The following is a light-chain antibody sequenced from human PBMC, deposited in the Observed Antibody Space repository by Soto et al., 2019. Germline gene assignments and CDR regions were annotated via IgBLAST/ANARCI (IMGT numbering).Light chain of an antibody. Sequence: QSVLTQPPSASGTPGQRVTISCSGSSSNIGSNYVYWYQQLPGTAPKLLIYRNNQRPSGVPDRFSGSKSGTSASLAISGLRSEDEADYYRAAWDDRLSGLVVLGGRTKLTVL. CDR2: RNN. CDR1: SSNIGSNY. V-gene: IGLV1-47*01. J-gene: IGLJ2*01. CDR3: AAWDDRLSGLVV.